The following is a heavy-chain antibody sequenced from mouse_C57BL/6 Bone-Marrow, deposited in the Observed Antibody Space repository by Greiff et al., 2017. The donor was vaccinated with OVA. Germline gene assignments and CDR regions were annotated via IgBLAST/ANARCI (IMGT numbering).Heavy chain of an antibody. CDR3: ASLYYGNNYYAMDY. D-gene: IGHD2-1*01. CDR1: GYSFTGYY. J-gene: IGHJ4*01. V-gene: IGHV1-42*01. CDR2: INPSTGGT. Sequence: VQLQQSGPELVKPGASVKISCKASGYSFTGYYMNWVKQSPEKSLEWIGEINPSTGGTTYNQKFKAKATLTVDKSSSTAYMQLKSLTSEDSAVYYCASLYYGNNYYAMDYWGQGTSVTVSS.